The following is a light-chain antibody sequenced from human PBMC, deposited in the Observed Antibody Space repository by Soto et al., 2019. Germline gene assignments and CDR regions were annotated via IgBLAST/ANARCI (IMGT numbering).Light chain of an antibody. CDR1: SSNIGSNT. CDR2: RNN. CDR3: AAWDDSLNAVV. V-gene: IGLV1-44*01. Sequence: QSVLTQPPSASVTPGQTVSISCSGSSSNIGSNTVNWYQQLPGTAPKLLIYRNNQRPSGVPDRFSGSKSGTSASLAISGLQSEDEADYYCAAWDDSLNAVVFGGGTKLTVL. J-gene: IGLJ2*01.